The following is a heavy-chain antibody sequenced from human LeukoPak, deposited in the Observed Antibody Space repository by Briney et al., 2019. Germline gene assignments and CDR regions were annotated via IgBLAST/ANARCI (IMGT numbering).Heavy chain of an antibody. Sequence: PSETLSLTCTVSGGSISSYYWSWIRQPPGKGLEWIGYIYYSGSTNYNPSLKSRVTISVDTSKNQFSLKLSSVTAADTAVYYCASHFPTSRTEYGWFDPWGQGTLVTVSS. CDR3: ASHFPTSRTEYGWFDP. V-gene: IGHV4-59*01. J-gene: IGHJ5*02. D-gene: IGHD2/OR15-2a*01. CDR2: IYYSGST. CDR1: GGSISSYY.